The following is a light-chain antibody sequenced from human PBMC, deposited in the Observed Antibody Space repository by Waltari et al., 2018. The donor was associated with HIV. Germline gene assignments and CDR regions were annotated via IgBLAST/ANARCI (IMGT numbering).Light chain of an antibody. CDR1: SSDVGGYNY. CDR2: EVS. J-gene: IGLJ1*01. V-gene: IGLV2-8*01. Sequence: HSSLTQPPSASGSPGQSVTISCTGTSSDVGGYNYTTWYQQHSGNAPKLMIYEVSKRPSGVPDRFSGSKSGNTASLTVSGLQAEDEADYYCSSYAGSNNQVFGTGTKVTVL. CDR3: SSYAGSNNQV.